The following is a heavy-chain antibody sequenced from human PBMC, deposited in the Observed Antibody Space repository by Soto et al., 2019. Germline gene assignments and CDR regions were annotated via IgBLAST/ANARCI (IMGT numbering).Heavy chain of an antibody. Sequence: SETLSLTCTVSGGSSSSGGYYWSWIRQHPGKGLEWIGNIYYTGGTHYDPSLKSRITISLDTSKNQISLKLSSVTAADTAVYYCASSPVTGIYYAMDVWGQGTTVTVSS. J-gene: IGHJ6*02. D-gene: IGHD6-19*01. CDR1: GGSSSSGGYY. V-gene: IGHV4-31*03. CDR2: IYYTGGT. CDR3: ASSPVTGIYYAMDV.